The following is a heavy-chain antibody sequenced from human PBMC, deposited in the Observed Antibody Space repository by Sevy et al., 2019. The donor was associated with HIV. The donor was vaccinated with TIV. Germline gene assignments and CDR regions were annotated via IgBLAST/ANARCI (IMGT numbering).Heavy chain of an antibody. V-gene: IGHV3-23*01. J-gene: IGHJ4*02. D-gene: IGHD2-8*01. CDR2: FSFGCGRI. CDR3: AREGCTKPHDY. CDR1: GFTFSKYS. Sequence: GGSLRLSCEASGFTFSKYSMSWVRQAPGKGLEWVSTFSFGCGRINYADSVKSRVTISRDDSKNTLYLQMNSLRAEDTSVYYCAREGCTKPHDYWGQGTLVTVSS.